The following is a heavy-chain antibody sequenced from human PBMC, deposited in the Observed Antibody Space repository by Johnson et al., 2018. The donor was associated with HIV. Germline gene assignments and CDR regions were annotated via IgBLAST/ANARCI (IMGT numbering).Heavy chain of an antibody. J-gene: IGHJ3*02. CDR3: ARDLTGSYAVDI. V-gene: IGHV3-7*01. Sequence: VQLVESGGGLVQPGGSLRLSCAASGFSFSNYWMTWVRQAPGKGLEWVANIKQDGSKRNYADSVKGRFTISRDSSKNTLYLEMNGLRAEDTAVYYCARDLTGSYAVDIWGHGTMVTVSS. D-gene: IGHD1-26*01. CDR2: IKQDGSKR. CDR1: GFSFSNYW.